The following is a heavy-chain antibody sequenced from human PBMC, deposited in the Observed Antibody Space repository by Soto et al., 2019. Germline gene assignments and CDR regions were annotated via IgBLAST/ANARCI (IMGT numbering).Heavy chain of an antibody. D-gene: IGHD2-2*01. J-gene: IGHJ4*02. CDR3: ARLGDLDCPTVVPADADY. V-gene: IGHV5-51*01. CDR2: IYAGDSDT. CDR1: GYSFTRYW. Sequence: PWEYQKISCKRSGYSFTRYWIGWVRQMPGKGLVWMGFIYAGDSDTIYSPSFQGQVTISPDKSISTAYLHACSLKASVTVMYYCARLGDLDCPTVVPADADYWGQGTLVTVSS.